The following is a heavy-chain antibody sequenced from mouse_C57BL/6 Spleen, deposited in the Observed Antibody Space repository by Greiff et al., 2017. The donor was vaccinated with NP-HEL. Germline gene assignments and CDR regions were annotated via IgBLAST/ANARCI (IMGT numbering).Heavy chain of an antibody. CDR3: TRLGGKLGRFAY. V-gene: IGHV1-15*01. Sequence: QVQLKESGAELVRPGASVTLSCKASGYTFTDYEMHWVKQTPVHGLEWIGAIDPETGGTAYNQKFKGKAILTADKSSSTAYMGLRSLTSEDSAVYYCTRLGGKLGRFAYWGQGTLVTVSA. CDR2: IDPETGGT. J-gene: IGHJ3*01. D-gene: IGHD4-1*01. CDR1: GYTFTDYE.